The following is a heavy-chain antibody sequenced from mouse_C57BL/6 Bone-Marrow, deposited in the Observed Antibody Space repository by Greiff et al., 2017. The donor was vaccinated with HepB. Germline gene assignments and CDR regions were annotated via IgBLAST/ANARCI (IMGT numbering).Heavy chain of an antibody. CDR1: GYTFTSYW. D-gene: IGHD2-1*01. CDR2: IDPKSGGT. CDR3: ARSLDSFGNRYWYFDV. Sequence: QVQLQQPGAELVKPGASVKLSCKASGYTFTSYWMHWVKQRPGRGLEWIGRIDPKSGGTKYNEKFKSKATLTVDKPSSTAYMQLSSLTSEDSAVYYCARSLDSFGNRYWYFDVWGTGTTVTVSS. J-gene: IGHJ1*03. V-gene: IGHV1-72*01.